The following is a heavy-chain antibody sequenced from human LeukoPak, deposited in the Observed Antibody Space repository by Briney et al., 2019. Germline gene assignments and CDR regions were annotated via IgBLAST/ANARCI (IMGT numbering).Heavy chain of an antibody. Sequence: GGSLRLSCAASGFTFSSYSLNWVRQAPGKGLEWVSFISSSSITIHYADSVKGRFTISRDNAEKSLYLQMNSLRAEDTAVYYCARDRGGSYSAIDYWGQGTLVTVSS. CDR2: ISSSSITI. CDR1: GFTFSSYS. J-gene: IGHJ4*02. D-gene: IGHD2-15*01. CDR3: ARDRGGSYSAIDY. V-gene: IGHV3-48*04.